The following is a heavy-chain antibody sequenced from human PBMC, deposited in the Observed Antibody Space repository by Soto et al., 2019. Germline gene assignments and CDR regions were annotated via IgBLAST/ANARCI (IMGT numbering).Heavy chain of an antibody. CDR1: GFTFSSYA. Sequence: QVQLVESGGGVVQPGRSLRLSCAASGFTFSSYAMHWVRQAPGKGLEWVAVISYDGSNKYYADSVKGRFTISRDNSKNTRDLQMNILRAEDTAVYYCARGSTRTAMVIYWSQGTLVTVSS. J-gene: IGHJ4*02. V-gene: IGHV3-30-3*01. CDR2: ISYDGSNK. D-gene: IGHD5-18*01. CDR3: ARGSTRTAMVIY.